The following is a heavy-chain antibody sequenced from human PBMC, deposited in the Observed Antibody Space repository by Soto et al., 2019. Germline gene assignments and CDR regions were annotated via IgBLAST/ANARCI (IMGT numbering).Heavy chain of an antibody. D-gene: IGHD3-16*02. J-gene: IGHJ3*02. CDR3: VRGDYDYIWGSYRYRLEAFDI. CDR1: GGSFSGYY. CDR2: INHSGST. V-gene: IGHV4-34*01. Sequence: PSETLSLTCAVYGGSFSGYYWSWIRQPPGKGLEWIGEINHSGSTNYNPSLKSRVTISVDTSKNQFSLKLSSVTAADTAVYYCVRGDYDYIWGSYRYRLEAFDIWGQGTMVTVSS.